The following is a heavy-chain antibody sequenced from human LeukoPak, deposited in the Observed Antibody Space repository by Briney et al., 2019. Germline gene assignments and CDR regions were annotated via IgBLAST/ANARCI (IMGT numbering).Heavy chain of an antibody. J-gene: IGHJ4*02. CDR1: GFTFSDYY. D-gene: IGHD3-22*01. Sequence: GGSLRLSCAASGFTFSDYYMTWIRQTPGKGLEWVSYISISGTTTFYVDSVKGRFTISRDNSKSTLYVQVNSLGTEDTAAYYCAKGSYYDSSGSFYFDYWGQGTLVTVSS. CDR3: AKGSYYDSSGSFYFDY. CDR2: ISISGTTT. V-gene: IGHV3-11*01.